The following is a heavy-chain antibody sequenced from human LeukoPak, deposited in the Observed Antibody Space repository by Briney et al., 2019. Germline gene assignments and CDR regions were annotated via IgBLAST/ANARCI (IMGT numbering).Heavy chain of an antibody. D-gene: IGHD3-10*01. CDR3: AREESEYYYGSGSPFAY. CDR2: INAGNGNT. V-gene: IGHV1-3*01. J-gene: IGHJ4*02. Sequence: GASVKVSCKASGYTFTSYAMHWVRQAPGQRLEWMGWINAGNGNTKYSQKFQGRVTITRDTSASTAYMELSSLRSEDTAVYYCAREESEYYYGSGSPFAYWGQGTLVTVSS. CDR1: GYTFTSYA.